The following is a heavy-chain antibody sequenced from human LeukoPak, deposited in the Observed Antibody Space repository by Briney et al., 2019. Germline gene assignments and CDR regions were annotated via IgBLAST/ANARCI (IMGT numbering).Heavy chain of an antibody. V-gene: IGHV4-4*02. Sequence: PSGTLSLTCAVSGGSISSSNWWSWVRQPPGKGLEWIGEIYHSGSTNYNPSLKSRVTISVDKSKNQFSLKLSSVTAADTAVYYCARDTVVVPADTGVKWFDPWGQGTLVTVSS. J-gene: IGHJ5*02. CDR3: ARDTVVVPADTGVKWFDP. D-gene: IGHD2-2*01. CDR1: GGSISSSNW. CDR2: IYHSGST.